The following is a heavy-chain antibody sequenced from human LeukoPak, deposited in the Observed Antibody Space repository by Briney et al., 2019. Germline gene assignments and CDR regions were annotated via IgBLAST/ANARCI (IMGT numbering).Heavy chain of an antibody. CDR1: GYTFTAYY. CDR3: ARDFIGCGSTSCYIDY. CDR2: INPNSGDT. V-gene: IGHV1-2*06. D-gene: IGHD2-2*02. Sequence: GASVKVSCKASGYTFTAYYIHWVRQVPGQGLEWMGRINPNSGDTSYAQKLQGRVTMTRDTSISTAYMELSRLRSDDTALYYCARDFIGCGSTSCYIDYWGQGTLVTVSS. J-gene: IGHJ4*02.